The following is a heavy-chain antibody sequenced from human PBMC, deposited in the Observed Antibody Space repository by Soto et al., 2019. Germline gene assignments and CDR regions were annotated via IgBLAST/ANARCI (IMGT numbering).Heavy chain of an antibody. V-gene: IGHV4-59*08. J-gene: IGHJ4*02. CDR2: IYYSGST. CDR3: ARHVEGSGSFDY. CDR1: GGSISSYY. D-gene: IGHD3-10*01. Sequence: SETLSLTCTVSGGSISSYYWSWIRQPPGKGLEWIGYIYYSGSTNYNPSLKSRVTISVDTSKNQFSLKLSSVTAADTAVYYCARHVEGSGSFDYWGQGTLVTVSS.